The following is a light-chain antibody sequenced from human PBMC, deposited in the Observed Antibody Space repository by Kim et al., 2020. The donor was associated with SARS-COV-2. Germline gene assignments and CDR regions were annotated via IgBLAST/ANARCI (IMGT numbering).Light chain of an antibody. CDR1: QSVGSTS. Sequence: SPGERATLAGRASQSVGSTSLGWYQQKPGQAPRLLIYGVSSRATGIPDRFSGSGSETDFTLTISRLEPEDFAVYYCQHYGSSPRTFGQGTKVDIK. J-gene: IGKJ1*01. CDR2: GVS. CDR3: QHYGSSPRT. V-gene: IGKV3-20*01.